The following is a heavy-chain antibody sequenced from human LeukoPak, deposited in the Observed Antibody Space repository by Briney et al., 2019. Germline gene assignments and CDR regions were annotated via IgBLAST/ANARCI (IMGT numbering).Heavy chain of an antibody. J-gene: IGHJ4*02. D-gene: IGHD3-22*01. V-gene: IGHV3-21*01. CDR3: ARESSGYFY. CDR1: GFNFSSYS. CDR2: ISSSSSFR. Sequence: GGSLRLSCAASGFNFSSYSMNWVRQAQGKGLEWVSSISSSSSFRYYADSVKGRFTISRDNAKNSLYLQMNSLRAEDTAVYYWARESSGYFYWGQGTLVTVSS.